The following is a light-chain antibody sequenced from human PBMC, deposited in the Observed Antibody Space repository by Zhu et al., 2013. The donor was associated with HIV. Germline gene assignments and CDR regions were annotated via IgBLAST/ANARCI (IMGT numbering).Light chain of an antibody. CDR2: LAS. Sequence: DIQMTQSPSSLSASVGDRVTITCRASQDIRNHLGWYQQRPGKAPRRLIYLASTLQSGVPSRFSGSGSGTDFTLTISTLQPEDFATYYCLQSNSYPRTFGQGTRLEIK. CDR3: LQSNSYPRT. J-gene: IGKJ2*02. V-gene: IGKV1-17*01. CDR1: QDIRNH.